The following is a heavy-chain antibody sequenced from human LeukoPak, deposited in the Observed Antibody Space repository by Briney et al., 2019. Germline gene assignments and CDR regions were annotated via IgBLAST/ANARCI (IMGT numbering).Heavy chain of an antibody. D-gene: IGHD3-22*01. Sequence: RGCLRLSCAAAGFSFTDDYMSWVRHAPGKGLEWVAYISSMVSTIYYADSVKGRFTISRENAKNSLYLQMNSMRAEDTAVYYCARDHGSITMIVVAPEYYFDYWGQGTLVTVSS. CDR2: ISSMVSTI. V-gene: IGHV3-11*01. CDR1: GFSFTDDY. CDR3: ARDHGSITMIVVAPEYYFDY. J-gene: IGHJ4*02.